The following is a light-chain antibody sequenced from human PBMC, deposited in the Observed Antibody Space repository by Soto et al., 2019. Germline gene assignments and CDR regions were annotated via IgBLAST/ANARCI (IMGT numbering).Light chain of an antibody. CDR3: QSYDSSNRV. J-gene: IGLJ3*02. CDR2: EDN. CDR1: SGSIASNY. Sequence: KFMLTQPHSVSESPGKTVTISCTRSSGSIASNYVQWYQQRPGSSPTTVIYEDNQRPSGVPDRFSGSIDSSSNSASLTISRLKTEDEADYYCQSYDSSNRVFGGGTKLTVL. V-gene: IGLV6-57*01.